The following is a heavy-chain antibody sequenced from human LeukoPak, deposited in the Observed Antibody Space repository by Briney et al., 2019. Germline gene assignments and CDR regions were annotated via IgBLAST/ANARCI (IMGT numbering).Heavy chain of an antibody. CDR1: GVSISSGGYY. Sequence: SETLYLTCTVSGVSISSGGYYWRWIRQHPGKGLEWIGYIYYSGSTYYNPSLKSRVTISVDTSKNQFSLKLSSVTAADTAVYYCARGGSSGYYRSPFDPWGQGTLVTVSS. D-gene: IGHD3-22*01. CDR2: IYYSGST. J-gene: IGHJ5*02. V-gene: IGHV4-31*03. CDR3: ARGGSSGYYRSPFDP.